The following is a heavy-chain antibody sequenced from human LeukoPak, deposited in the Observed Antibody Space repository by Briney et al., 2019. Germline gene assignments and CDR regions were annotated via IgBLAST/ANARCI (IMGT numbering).Heavy chain of an antibody. D-gene: IGHD5-18*01. CDR1: GFTVSSNY. V-gene: IGHV3-53*03. CDR3: ARAGYSMDTEYFQH. J-gene: IGHJ1*01. Sequence: GGSLRLSCATSGFTVSSNYMSWVRQAPGKGLEWVSLIYNGGSTYYADSVKGRFTISRDNAKSSLYLQMNSLRAEDTAVYYCARAGYSMDTEYFQHWGQGTLVTVSS. CDR2: IYNGGST.